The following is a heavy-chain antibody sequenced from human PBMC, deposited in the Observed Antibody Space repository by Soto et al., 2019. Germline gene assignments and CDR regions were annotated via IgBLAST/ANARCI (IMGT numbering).Heavy chain of an antibody. D-gene: IGHD6-13*01. CDR2: IYYSGST. V-gene: IGHV4-59*01. Sequence: PSETLSLTCTVSGGSISSYYWSWFRQPPGKGLEWIGYIYYSGSTNYNPSLKSRVTISVDTSKNQFSLKLSSVTAADTAVYYCASQLWDQYSSSWYGGSAFDIWGQGTMVTVSS. J-gene: IGHJ3*02. CDR1: GGSISSYY. CDR3: ASQLWDQYSSSWYGGSAFDI.